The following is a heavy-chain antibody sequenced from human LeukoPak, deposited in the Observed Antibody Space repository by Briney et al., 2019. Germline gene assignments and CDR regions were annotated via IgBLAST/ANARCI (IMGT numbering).Heavy chain of an antibody. D-gene: IGHD1-26*01. J-gene: IGHJ4*02. Sequence: QPGGSVRLSCAASGFTFSSYAMSWVRQAPGKGLEWVSTISDSGGSTYSADSVKGRFTVSRDNSKNTVYLQMNSLRAGDTAVYYCAKDRGIAGAEYFDYWGQGTLVTVSS. CDR2: ISDSGGST. V-gene: IGHV3-23*01. CDR3: AKDRGIAGAEYFDY. CDR1: GFTFSSYA.